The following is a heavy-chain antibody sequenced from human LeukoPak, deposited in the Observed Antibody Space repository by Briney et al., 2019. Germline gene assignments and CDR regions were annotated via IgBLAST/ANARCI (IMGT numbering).Heavy chain of an antibody. CDR2: INPSGYST. Sequence: ASVKVSCKASRYTFTINHIHWVRQAPGQGLDGMGLINPSGYSTTYAQNFQGTVTITRDTSTSTVHLELRRLRSEHTAISYCAKLATSDTGETYWGQGTLVTVSS. CDR1: RYTFTINH. CDR3: AKLATSDTGETY. V-gene: IGHV1-46*01. D-gene: IGHD3-16*01. J-gene: IGHJ4*02.